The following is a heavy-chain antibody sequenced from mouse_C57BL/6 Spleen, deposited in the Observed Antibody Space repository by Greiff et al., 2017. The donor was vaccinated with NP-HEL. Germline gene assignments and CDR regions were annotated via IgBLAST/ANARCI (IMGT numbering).Heavy chain of an antibody. V-gene: IGHV1-53*01. Sequence: VQLQQPGAELVKPGASVKMSCKASGYTFTSYWITWVKQRPGQGLEWIGNINPSNGGTNYNEKFKSKATLTVDKSSSTAYMQLSSLTSEDSAVYYCARRGLKSGPSMDYWGQGTSVTVSS. CDR3: ARRGLKSGPSMDY. D-gene: IGHD3-1*01. J-gene: IGHJ4*01. CDR1: GYTFTSYW. CDR2: INPSNGGT.